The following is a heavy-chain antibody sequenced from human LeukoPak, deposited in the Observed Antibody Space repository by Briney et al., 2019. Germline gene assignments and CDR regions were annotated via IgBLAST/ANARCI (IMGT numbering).Heavy chain of an antibody. CDR2: IYHSGST. CDR1: GGSISSGGYY. Sequence: PSQTLSLTCTVSGGSISSGGYYWSWIRQPPGKGLEWIGYIYHSGSTNYNPSLKSRVTISVDKSKNQFSLKLSSVTAADTAVYYCARLQHWFDPWGQGTLVTVSS. V-gene: IGHV4-30-2*01. CDR3: ARLQHWFDP. D-gene: IGHD6-13*01. J-gene: IGHJ5*02.